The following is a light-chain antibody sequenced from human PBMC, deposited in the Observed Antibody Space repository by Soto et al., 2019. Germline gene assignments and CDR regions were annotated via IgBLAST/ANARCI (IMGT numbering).Light chain of an antibody. CDR1: QSVSSSS. V-gene: IGKV3D-20*02. CDR2: GAS. Sequence: EIVLTQSPGTLSLSPGERATLSCRASQSVSSSSLAWYQQKRGQAPRLLIYGASTRATGIPDRFSGSGSGTDFTLTINNLDPEDFAVYYCQQRSNWPITFGQGTRLEIK. J-gene: IGKJ5*01. CDR3: QQRSNWPIT.